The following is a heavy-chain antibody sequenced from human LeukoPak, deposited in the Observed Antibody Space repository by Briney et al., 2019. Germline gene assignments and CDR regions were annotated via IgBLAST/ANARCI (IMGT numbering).Heavy chain of an antibody. Sequence: AGGSLRLSSAASGFTFSSYTLNWVRQAPGKGLEWVSSISSSSSYIYYADSVKGRFTISRDNAKNSLYLQMSSLRAEDTAVYYCARARGQQLSPFDYWGQGTLVTVSS. CDR1: GFTFSSYT. J-gene: IGHJ4*02. V-gene: IGHV3-21*01. D-gene: IGHD6-13*01. CDR3: ARARGQQLSPFDY. CDR2: ISSSSSYI.